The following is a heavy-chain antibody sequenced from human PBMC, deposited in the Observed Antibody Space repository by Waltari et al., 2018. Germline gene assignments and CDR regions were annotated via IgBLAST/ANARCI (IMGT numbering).Heavy chain of an antibody. Sequence: EVQLLESGGGLVQPGGSLRLSCAASGFTFSSYAMSWVRPAPGKGLEWVSAISGSGGSTYYADSVKGRFTISRDNSKNTLYLQMNSLRAEDTAVYYCAKVGYDFWSGYSRFDPWGQGTLVTVSS. J-gene: IGHJ5*02. CDR1: GFTFSSYA. CDR3: AKVGYDFWSGYSRFDP. D-gene: IGHD3-3*01. CDR2: ISGSGGST. V-gene: IGHV3-23*01.